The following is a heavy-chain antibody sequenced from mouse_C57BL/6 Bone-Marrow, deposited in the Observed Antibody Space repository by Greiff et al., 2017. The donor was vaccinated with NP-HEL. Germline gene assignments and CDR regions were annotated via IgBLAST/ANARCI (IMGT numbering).Heavy chain of an antibody. CDR1: GFTFSSYG. Sequence: EVQLQQSGGDLVKPGGSLKLSCAASGFTFSSYGMSWVRQTPDKRLEWVANISSGGSYTYYPDSVKGRFTISRDNSKNTLYLQMSSLQSEDTAMYYCARHTLDFDYWGQGTTLTVSS. V-gene: IGHV5-6*01. CDR3: ARHTLDFDY. J-gene: IGHJ2*01. CDR2: ISSGGSYT.